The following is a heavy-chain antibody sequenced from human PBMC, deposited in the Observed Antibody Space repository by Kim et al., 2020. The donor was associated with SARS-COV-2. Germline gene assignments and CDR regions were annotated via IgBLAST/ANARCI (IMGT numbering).Heavy chain of an antibody. CDR2: T. CDR3: ARVTGKGYFDY. Sequence: TNYAQKLQGRVTMTRDTSISTAYMELSRLRSDDTAVYYCARVTGKGYFDYWGQGTLVTVSS. J-gene: IGHJ4*02. D-gene: IGHD1-1*01. V-gene: IGHV1-2*02.